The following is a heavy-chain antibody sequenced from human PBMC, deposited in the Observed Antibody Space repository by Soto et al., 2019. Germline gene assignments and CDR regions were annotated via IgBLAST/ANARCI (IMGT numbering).Heavy chain of an antibody. CDR1: GYTLTELS. CDR3: ARANWNYLYYYYGMDV. V-gene: IGHV1-24*01. CDR2: FDPEDGET. J-gene: IGHJ6*02. Sequence: ASVKVSCKVSGYTLTELSMHWVRQAPGEGLEWMGGFDPEDGETIYAQKFQGRVTMTEDTSTDTAYMELSSLRSEDTAVYYCARANWNYLYYYYGMDVWGQGTTVTVSS. D-gene: IGHD1-7*01.